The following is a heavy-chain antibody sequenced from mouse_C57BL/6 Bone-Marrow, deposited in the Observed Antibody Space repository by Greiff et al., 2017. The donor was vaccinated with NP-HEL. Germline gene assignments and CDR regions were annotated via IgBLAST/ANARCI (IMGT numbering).Heavy chain of an antibody. CDR2: IHPGGGYT. CDR1: GYTFTNYW. J-gene: IGHJ2*01. CDR3: ARLGLPPLYFDY. V-gene: IGHV1-63*01. D-gene: IGHD2-2*01. Sequence: QVQLQQSGAELVRPGTSVKMSCKASGYTFTNYWIGWAKQRPGHGLEWIGDIHPGGGYTNYNEKFKGKATLTADKSSSTAYMQFSSLTSEDSAIYYCARLGLPPLYFDYWGQGTTLTVSS.